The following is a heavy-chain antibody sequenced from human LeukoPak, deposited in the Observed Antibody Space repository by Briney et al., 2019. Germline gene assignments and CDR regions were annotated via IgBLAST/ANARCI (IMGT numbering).Heavy chain of an antibody. CDR1: GASFSSGDQY. CDR3: SRGLDSRKLGY. V-gene: IGHV4-31*03. D-gene: IGHD3-22*01. CDR2: IHPSGML. Sequence: SETLSLTCTVSGASFSSGDQYWNWIRQGPGKGLEWIGSIHPSGMLYNNPSLESRVTISIDTSKNQFSLNLNSVTAADTAVYFCSRGLDSRKLGYWGQGTLVAVSS. J-gene: IGHJ4*02.